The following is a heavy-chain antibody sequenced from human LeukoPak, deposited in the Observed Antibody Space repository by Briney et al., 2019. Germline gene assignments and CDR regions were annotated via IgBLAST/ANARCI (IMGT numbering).Heavy chain of an antibody. CDR2: IIPIFGTA. Sequence: ASVKVSCKASGGTFSSYAISWVRQAPGQGLEWMGGIIPIFGTANYAQKFQGSVTITADKSTSTAYMELSSLRSEDTAVYYCARAKVNGGFDYWGQGTLVTVSS. CDR3: ARAKVNGGFDY. V-gene: IGHV1-69*06. CDR1: GGTFSSYA. J-gene: IGHJ4*02. D-gene: IGHD4-11*01.